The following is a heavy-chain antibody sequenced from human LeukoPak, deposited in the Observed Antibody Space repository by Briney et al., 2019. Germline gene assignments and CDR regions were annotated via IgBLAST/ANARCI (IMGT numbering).Heavy chain of an antibody. Sequence: GGSLRLSCEVSGFTVSSNYMSWVRQAPGKGLEWVSLVYSGGSTYYADSVKGRFTISRDNSENTLYLQMNSLRAEDTAVYYCAKSGLNRFDYWGQGTLVTVSS. CDR1: GFTVSSNY. D-gene: IGHD2-15*01. V-gene: IGHV3-66*01. J-gene: IGHJ4*02. CDR2: VYSGGST. CDR3: AKSGLNRFDY.